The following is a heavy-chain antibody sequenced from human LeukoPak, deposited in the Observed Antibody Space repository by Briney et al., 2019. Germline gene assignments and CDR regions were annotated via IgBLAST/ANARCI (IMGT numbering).Heavy chain of an antibody. V-gene: IGHV3-43*02. CDR1: GFTFDDYA. D-gene: IGHD3-16*02. CDR3: AIQSLGELSLDNWFDP. J-gene: IGHJ5*02. CDR2: ISGDGGST. Sequence: PGGSLRLSCAASGFTFDDYAMPWVRQAPGKGLEWVSLISGDGGSTYYADSVKGRLTISRDNSKNSLYLQMNSLRTEDSALYYCAIQSLGELSLDNWFDPWGQGTLVTVSS.